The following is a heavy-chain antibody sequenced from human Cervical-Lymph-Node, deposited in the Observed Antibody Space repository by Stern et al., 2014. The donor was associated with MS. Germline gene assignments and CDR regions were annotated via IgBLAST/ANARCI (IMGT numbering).Heavy chain of an antibody. V-gene: IGHV2-5*02. CDR3: AHSFNWGFYNCFAP. CDR1: GFSLSTSGVG. CDR2: TYWADDK. J-gene: IGHJ5*02. Sequence: QVTLRESGPTLVKPTQTLTLTCTFSGFSLSTSGVGVGWIRQPPGKALEWLALTYWADDKGYSPSLKSRLTIPKYTSKNQVVLTMTNMDPVDTATYYCAHSFNWGFYNCFAPWAQGTLVTVSS. D-gene: IGHD7-27*01.